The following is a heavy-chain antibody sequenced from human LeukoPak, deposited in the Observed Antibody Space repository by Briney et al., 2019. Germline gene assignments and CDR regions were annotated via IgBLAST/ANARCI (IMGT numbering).Heavy chain of an antibody. CDR1: GGSISSSSYY. D-gene: IGHD3-9*01. CDR3: ASIYDILTGPRSYPFDY. J-gene: IGHJ4*02. V-gene: IGHV4-39*01. CDR2: IYYSGST. Sequence: SETLSLTCTVSGGSISSSSYYWGWIRQPPGKGLEWIGSIYYSGSTYYNPSLKSRVTISVDTSKNQFSLKLSSVTAADTAVYYCASIYDILTGPRSYPFDYWGQGTLVTVSS.